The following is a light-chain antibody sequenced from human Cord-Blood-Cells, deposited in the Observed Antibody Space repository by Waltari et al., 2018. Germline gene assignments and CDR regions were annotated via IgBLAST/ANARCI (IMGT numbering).Light chain of an antibody. Sequence: QSALTQPASVSGSPGQSITIHCTVTSRDVGGYNLLPWYQQHPGKAPKLSIYEGSKRSSGVSNRFSASKSGNTASLTISGLQAEDEADYYCCSYAGSSTLWVFGGGTKLTVL. CDR3: CSYAGSSTLWV. CDR2: EGS. CDR1: SRDVGGYNL. J-gene: IGLJ3*02. V-gene: IGLV2-23*01.